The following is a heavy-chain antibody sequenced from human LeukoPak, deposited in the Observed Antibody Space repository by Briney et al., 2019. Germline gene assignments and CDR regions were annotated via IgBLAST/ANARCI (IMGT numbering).Heavy chain of an antibody. Sequence: PSETLSLTCAVYGGSFSGYYWSWIRQPPGKGLEWIGEINHSGSTNYNPSLKSRVTISVDTSKNQFSLKLSSVTAADTAVYYCARELERIQLWFGNWFDPWGQGTLVTVSS. D-gene: IGHD5-18*01. V-gene: IGHV4-34*01. CDR1: GGSFSGYY. CDR2: INHSGST. J-gene: IGHJ5*02. CDR3: ARELERIQLWFGNWFDP.